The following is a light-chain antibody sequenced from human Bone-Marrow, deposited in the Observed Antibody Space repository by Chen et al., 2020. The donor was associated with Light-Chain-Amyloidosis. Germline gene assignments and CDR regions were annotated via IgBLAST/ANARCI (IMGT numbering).Light chain of an antibody. CDR3: CSFAGTSTPL. V-gene: IGLV2-23*02. CDR1: SSNLGSYNL. Sequence: QSALTQPASDSGSPGQSITISCSGTSSNLGSYNLVSLYQQHPGKAPQLLIYEVTHRPSGVSGRFSGSKSGNTASLTISGLRTDDEAYYFCCSFAGTSTPLFGGGSKLTV. CDR2: EVT. J-gene: IGLJ2*01.